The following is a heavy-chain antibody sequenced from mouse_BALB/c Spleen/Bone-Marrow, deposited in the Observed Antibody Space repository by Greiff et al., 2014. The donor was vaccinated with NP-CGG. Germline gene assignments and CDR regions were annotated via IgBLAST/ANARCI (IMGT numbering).Heavy chain of an antibody. V-gene: IGHV1-14*01. CDR1: GYTFTAYV. D-gene: IGHD2-3*01. J-gene: IGHJ2*01. Sequence: LVESGPELVEPGASVKMSCKASGYTFTAYVMHWVKQKPGQGLEWIGYINPYNDGTNYIEKFKGKATLTSDIPSSTAYMELSSLTSEDSAVYYCAREGWLLRFDYWGQGTTLTVSS. CDR3: AREGWLLRFDY. CDR2: INPYNDGT.